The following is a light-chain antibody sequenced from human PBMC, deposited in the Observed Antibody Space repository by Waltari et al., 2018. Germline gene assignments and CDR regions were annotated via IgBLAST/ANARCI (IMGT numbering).Light chain of an antibody. CDR2: YVP. Sequence: QSALTQPASVSGSPGQSITISCTGTSSDVGGYNYVSWYQQHPGKAPKPMIYYVPNRPAGVSNLFSGSKSGNTASLTISGLQAEDEADYFCSSYTSSSTLVFGGGTKLTVL. J-gene: IGLJ2*01. CDR1: SSDVGGYNY. V-gene: IGLV2-14*03. CDR3: SSYTSSSTLV.